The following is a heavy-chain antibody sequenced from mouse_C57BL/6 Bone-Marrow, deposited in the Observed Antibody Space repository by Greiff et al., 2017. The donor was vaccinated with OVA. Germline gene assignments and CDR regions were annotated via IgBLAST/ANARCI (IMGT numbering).Heavy chain of an antibody. Sequence: EVNVVESGGGLVQSGRSLRLSCATSGFTFSDFYMEWVRQAPGKGLEWIAASRNKANDYTTEYSASVKGRFIVSRDTSQSILYLQMNALRAEDTAMYYCARDAGDGYFYWYCDVWGTGTTVTVSS. D-gene: IGHD2-3*01. CDR2: SRNKANDYTT. J-gene: IGHJ1*03. CDR3: ARDAGDGYFYWYCDV. CDR1: GFTFSDFY. V-gene: IGHV7-1*01.